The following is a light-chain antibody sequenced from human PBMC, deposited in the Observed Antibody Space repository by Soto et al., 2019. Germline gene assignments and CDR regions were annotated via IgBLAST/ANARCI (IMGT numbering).Light chain of an antibody. CDR2: TTN. CDR1: SGSVSPTYY. J-gene: IGLJ3*02. V-gene: IGLV8-61*01. CDR3: VLFMGSGLWV. Sequence: QTVVTQEPSFSVSPGGTVTLTCGLTSGSVSPTYYPTWYQQTPGQPPRTLIYTTNTRSSGVPDRFSGSILANKAALTITGAQADDESDYYCVLFMGSGLWVFGGGTQLTVL.